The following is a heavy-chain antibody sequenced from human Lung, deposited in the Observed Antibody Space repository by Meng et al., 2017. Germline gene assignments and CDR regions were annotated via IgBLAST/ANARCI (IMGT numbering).Heavy chain of an antibody. CDR1: GFTFTDHW. CDR2: INRDGTKP. D-gene: IGHD1-1*01. CDR3: TNDRLNH. Sequence: VQVGGPGGVLVPPGGSLRLSCAASGFTFTDHWMHWVRQGPGKGLVWVSRINRDGTKPTYADSVKGRFTISRDNAKNTLYLQMNNLRAEDTAFYYCTNDRLNHWGQGALVTVSS. V-gene: IGHV3-74*01. J-gene: IGHJ1*01.